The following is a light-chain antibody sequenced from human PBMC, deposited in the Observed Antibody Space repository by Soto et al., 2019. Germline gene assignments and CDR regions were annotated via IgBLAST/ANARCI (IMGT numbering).Light chain of an antibody. CDR1: QTINSC. CDR3: QQYNHYSSYT. Sequence: DIQMTQSPSTLSASVGDRVTITCRASQTINSCLAWYQQKPGKPPKLLVYKASTLESGVPSRFSGSVSGTEFTLTISSLQPDDFATYYCQQYNHYSSYTFGQGTKLEIK. V-gene: IGKV1-5*03. CDR2: KAS. J-gene: IGKJ2*01.